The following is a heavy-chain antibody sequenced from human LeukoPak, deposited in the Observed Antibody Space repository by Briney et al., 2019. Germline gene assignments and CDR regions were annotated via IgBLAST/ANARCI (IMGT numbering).Heavy chain of an antibody. Sequence: ASVKVSCKASGYAFTGYYMHWVRQAPGQGLEWMGWINPNSGGTNYAQKFQGRVTMTRDTSISTAYMELSRLRSDDTAVYYCARVVRGTAAGNNWFDPWGQGTQVTVSS. V-gene: IGHV1-2*02. D-gene: IGHD6-13*01. CDR3: ARVVRGTAAGNNWFDP. CDR1: GYAFTGYY. J-gene: IGHJ5*02. CDR2: INPNSGGT.